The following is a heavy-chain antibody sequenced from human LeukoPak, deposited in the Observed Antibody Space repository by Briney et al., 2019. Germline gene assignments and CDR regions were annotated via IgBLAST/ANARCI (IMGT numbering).Heavy chain of an antibody. J-gene: IGHJ4*02. CDR1: GFTFSSYS. Sequence: GGSLRLSCAASGFTFSSYSMNWVRQAPGKGLEWVSSISSSSSYIYYADSVKGRFTISRDNSKNTLYLQMNSLRAEDTAVYYCAKVLITFGGVTDYWGQGTLVTVSS. CDR2: ISSSSSYI. CDR3: AKVLITFGGVTDY. V-gene: IGHV3-21*01. D-gene: IGHD3-16*01.